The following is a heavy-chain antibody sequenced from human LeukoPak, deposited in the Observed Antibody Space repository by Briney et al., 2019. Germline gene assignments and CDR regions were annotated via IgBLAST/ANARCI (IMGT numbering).Heavy chain of an antibody. CDR1: GGSFSGYY. Sequence: SETLSLTCAVYGGSFSGYYWSWIRQPPGQGLEWIGEINHSGSTNYNPSLKSRVTISVDTSKNQFSLKLSTVTAADTAVYYCASNLYGSGNYFAYWGRGTLVTVSS. V-gene: IGHV4-34*01. CDR3: ASNLYGSGNYFAY. J-gene: IGHJ4*02. CDR2: INHSGST. D-gene: IGHD3-10*01.